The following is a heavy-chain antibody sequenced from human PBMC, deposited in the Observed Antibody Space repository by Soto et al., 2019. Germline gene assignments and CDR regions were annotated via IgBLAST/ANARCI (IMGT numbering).Heavy chain of an antibody. CDR1: GFTLSSYG. V-gene: IGHV3-23*01. CDR2: ISGSGGST. CDR3: AKGAYYLGWRSYIPFHY. J-gene: IGHJ4*02. Sequence: GGSLRLSCAASGFTLSSYGMSWVRQAPGKGLEWVSAISGSGGSTYYADSVKGRFTISRDNSKNTLYLQMNSLRAEDTAVYYCAKGAYYLGWRSYIPFHYWGQGTLVTVSS. D-gene: IGHD3-10*01.